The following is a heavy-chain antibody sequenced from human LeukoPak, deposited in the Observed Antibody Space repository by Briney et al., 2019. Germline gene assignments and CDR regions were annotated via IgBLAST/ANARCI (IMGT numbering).Heavy chain of an antibody. CDR2: ISYDGSNK. Sequence: GRSLRLSCAASGFTFSSYGMHWVRQAPGKGLEWVAVISYDGSNKYYADSVKGRFTISRDNSKNTLYLQMNSLRAEDTAVYYCAKDLVAVAGTLNYYYYGMDVWGQGTRSPSP. CDR3: AKDLVAVAGTLNYYYYGMDV. J-gene: IGHJ6*02. V-gene: IGHV3-30*18. D-gene: IGHD6-19*01. CDR1: GFTFSSYG.